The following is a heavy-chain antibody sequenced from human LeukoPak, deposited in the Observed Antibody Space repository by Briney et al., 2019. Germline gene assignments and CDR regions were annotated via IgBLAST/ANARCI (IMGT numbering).Heavy chain of an antibody. CDR1: GDSITSSSYY. D-gene: IGHD6-19*01. V-gene: IGHV4-39*02. CDR3: AREKRYGSGWYCFDY. J-gene: IGHJ4*02. Sequence: SETLSLTCTVSGDSITSSSYYWGWIRQPPGKGLECIGSVYYSGSTYYNPSLKSRVTISVDTSKNQFSLKLSPVTAADTAVYYCAREKRYGSGWYCFDYGGQGTLVTVSS. CDR2: VYYSGST.